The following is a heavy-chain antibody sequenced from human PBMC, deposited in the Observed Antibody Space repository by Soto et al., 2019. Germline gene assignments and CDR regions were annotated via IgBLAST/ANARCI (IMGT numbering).Heavy chain of an antibody. D-gene: IGHD6-13*01. Sequence: GGSLRLSCAASGFTFSSYAMHWVRQAPGKGLEWVAFISYDVTNKYYADSVKGRFTISRDNSKNTLYLQMNSLRAEDTAVYYCARDPYSSSWYDYWGQGTLVTVSS. CDR1: GFTFSSYA. CDR2: ISYDVTNK. V-gene: IGHV3-30-3*01. CDR3: ARDPYSSSWYDY. J-gene: IGHJ4*02.